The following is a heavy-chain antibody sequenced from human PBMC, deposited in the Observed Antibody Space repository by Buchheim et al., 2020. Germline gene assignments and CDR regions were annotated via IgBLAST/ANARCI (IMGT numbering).Heavy chain of an antibody. CDR3: AKGGLRYFDWLLWGGYYGMDV. Sequence: QVQLVESGGGVVQPGRSLRLSCAASGFTFSSYGMHWVRQAPGKGLEWVAVISYDGSNKYYADSVKGRFTISRDTSKNTLYLQMNSLRAEDTAVYYCAKGGLRYFDWLLWGGYYGMDVWGQGTT. CDR1: GFTFSSYG. CDR2: ISYDGSNK. V-gene: IGHV3-30*18. J-gene: IGHJ6*02. D-gene: IGHD3-9*01.